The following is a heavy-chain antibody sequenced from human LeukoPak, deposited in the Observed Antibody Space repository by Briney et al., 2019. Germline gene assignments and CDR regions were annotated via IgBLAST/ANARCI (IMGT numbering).Heavy chain of an antibody. CDR2: INQDGTEK. Sequence: GGSLRLSCAASGFTFSNFWMNWVRQAPGKGLEWVANINQDGTEKFYVDSVRGRFTISRDNAKNSLYLQMNSLRADDTAVYYCARAHSSAYTPFDYWGQGTLVTVSS. V-gene: IGHV3-7*01. D-gene: IGHD3-22*01. CDR3: ARAHSSAYTPFDY. J-gene: IGHJ4*02. CDR1: GFTFSNFW.